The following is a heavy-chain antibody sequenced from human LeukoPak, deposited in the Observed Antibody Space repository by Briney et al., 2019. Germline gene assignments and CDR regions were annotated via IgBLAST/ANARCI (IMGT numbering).Heavy chain of an antibody. CDR3: ARSPPYRYTFDV. Sequence: ASVKVSCKASGYTFTGYYMHWVRQAPGQGLEWMGRINPNSGGTNYAQKFQGRVTMTRDTSISTAYMELSRLRSDDTAVYYCARSPPYRYTFDVWGQWTMVTAPS. V-gene: IGHV1-2*06. CDR1: GYTFTGYY. CDR2: INPNSGGT. J-gene: IGHJ3*01. D-gene: IGHD5-18*01.